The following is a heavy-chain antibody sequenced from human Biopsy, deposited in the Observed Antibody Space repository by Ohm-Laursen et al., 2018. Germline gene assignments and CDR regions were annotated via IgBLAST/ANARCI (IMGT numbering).Heavy chain of an antibody. CDR1: GYSLTELS. Sequence: WVKASCKVSGYSLTELSMHWVRQAPGQGLEWMGGFAPETGRIVYSQKFQGRVTMTADTSTSTAFMEVWRLRSDDAAVYCCAADINVCNVNYWGQGTQVTVSS. CDR2: FAPETGRI. J-gene: IGHJ4*02. CDR3: AADINVCNVNY. D-gene: IGHD2/OR15-2a*01. V-gene: IGHV1-24*01.